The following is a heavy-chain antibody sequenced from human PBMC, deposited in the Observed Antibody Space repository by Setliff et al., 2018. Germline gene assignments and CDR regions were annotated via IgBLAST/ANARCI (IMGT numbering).Heavy chain of an antibody. J-gene: IGHJ5*02. CDR1: GFTFSNYY. Sequence: ETLSLSCAASGFTFSNYYMHWVRQAPGKGLVWVSRITSDGSSTTYADSVKGRFTISRDNAKSTLYLQMNSLRAEDTAVYYCARDVFCSGGSCDNWFDPWGQGTLVTVSS. V-gene: IGHV3-74*01. CDR3: ARDVFCSGGSCDNWFDP. D-gene: IGHD2-15*01. CDR2: ITSDGSST.